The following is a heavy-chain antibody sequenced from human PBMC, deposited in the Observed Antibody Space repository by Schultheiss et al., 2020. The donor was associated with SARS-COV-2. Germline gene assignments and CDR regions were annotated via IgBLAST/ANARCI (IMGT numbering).Heavy chain of an antibody. Sequence: GGSLRLSCAASGFTFSSYAMSWVRQAPGKGLEWVSVIYSGGSTYYADSVKGRFTISRDNSKNTLYLQMNSLRAEDTAVYYCAKGVDGYTTTDYWGQGTLVTVSS. CDR2: IYSGGST. D-gene: IGHD5-24*01. V-gene: IGHV3-23*03. CDR3: AKGVDGYTTTDY. J-gene: IGHJ4*02. CDR1: GFTFSSYA.